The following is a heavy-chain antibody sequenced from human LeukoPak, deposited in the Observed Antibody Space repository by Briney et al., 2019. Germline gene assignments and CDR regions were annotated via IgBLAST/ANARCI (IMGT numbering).Heavy chain of an antibody. V-gene: IGHV3-20*04. CDR3: ARVMGYDHRADAFDI. J-gene: IGHJ3*02. Sequence: GGSLRLSCAASGFTFDDYGMSWVRQAPGKGLEWVSGINWNGGSTGYADSVKGRFTISRDNAKNSLYLQMNSLRAEDTAVYYCARVMGYDHRADAFDIWGQGTMVTVSS. D-gene: IGHD5-12*01. CDR1: GFTFDDYG. CDR2: INWNGGST.